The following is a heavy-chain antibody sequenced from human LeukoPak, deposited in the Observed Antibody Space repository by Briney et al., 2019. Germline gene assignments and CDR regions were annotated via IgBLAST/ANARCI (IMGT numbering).Heavy chain of an antibody. CDR1: GFTFSDYY. Sequence: GGSLRLSCAASGFTFSDYYMSWIRQAPGKGLEWVSYISSSGTTIYYADSVKGRFTISRDNAKNSLYLQMNSLRAEDTAVYYCAVLDTVTTSDYWGQGTLVTVSS. J-gene: IGHJ4*02. D-gene: IGHD4-17*01. V-gene: IGHV3-11*04. CDR3: AVLDTVTTSDY. CDR2: ISSSGTTI.